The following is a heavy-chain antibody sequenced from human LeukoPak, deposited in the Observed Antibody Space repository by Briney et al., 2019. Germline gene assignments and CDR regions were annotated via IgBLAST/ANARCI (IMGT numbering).Heavy chain of an antibody. CDR1: GFTSIKYD. CDR2: ISDSGDQT. J-gene: IGHJ4*02. D-gene: IGHD4-17*01. V-gene: IGHV3-23*01. CDR3: AKEITLTTAYFDY. Sequence: GGSLRLSCVASGFTSIKYDMSWVRQAPGKGLEWVSGISDSGDQTYYADSVRARFTISRDNSKNTLYLQVNSLRAEDTALYYCAKEITLTTAYFDYWGQGTLVTVSS.